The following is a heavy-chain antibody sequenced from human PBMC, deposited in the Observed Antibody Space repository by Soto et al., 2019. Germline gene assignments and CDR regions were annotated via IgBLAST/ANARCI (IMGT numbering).Heavy chain of an antibody. J-gene: IGHJ4*02. D-gene: IGHD1-26*01. Sequence: QVQLQESGPGLVKPSETLSLTCTVSGGSISSYYWSWIRQPPGKGLEWIGYIYYSGSTNYNPSLKSRVPISVDPSKTQFSLKLSSVTAADTAVYYCARRYGSAIDYWGQGTLVTVSS. V-gene: IGHV4-59*08. CDR1: GGSISSYY. CDR2: IYYSGST. CDR3: ARRYGSAIDY.